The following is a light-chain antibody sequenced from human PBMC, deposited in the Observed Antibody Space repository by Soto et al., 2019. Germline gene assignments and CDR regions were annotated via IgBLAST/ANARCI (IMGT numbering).Light chain of an antibody. Sequence: QSALTQPASVSGSPGQSIAISCTGSSSDVGIYNYVSWYQQHPGKVPKLIIYEVTNRPSGVSNRFSGSKSGNTASLTISGLPAEDEADYYCSSYTTCRTRVLGTVIEVTVL. CDR3: SSYTTCRTRV. CDR2: EVT. J-gene: IGLJ1*01. CDR1: SSDVGIYNY. V-gene: IGLV2-14*01.